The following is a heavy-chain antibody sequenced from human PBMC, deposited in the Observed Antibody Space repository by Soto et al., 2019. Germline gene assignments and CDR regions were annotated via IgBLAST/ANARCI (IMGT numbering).Heavy chain of an antibody. J-gene: IGHJ1*01. CDR2: ISGTGGGT. Sequence: GGSLRLSCAASGFTFSGYAMHWVRQAPGKWLEWVSVISGTGGGTSYADSVKGRFTISRDNSKNTLYLQMNSLGVEDTAVYYCARHPPPGYYYDSSGYYGYFXHWGQGTPVNV. CDR1: GFTFSGYA. D-gene: IGHD3-22*01. CDR3: ARHPPPGYYYDSSGYYGYFXH. V-gene: IGHV3-23*01.